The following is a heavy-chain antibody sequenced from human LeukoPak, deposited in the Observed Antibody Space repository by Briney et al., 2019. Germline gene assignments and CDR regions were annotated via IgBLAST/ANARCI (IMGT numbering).Heavy chain of an antibody. CDR1: GFTFSRYW. J-gene: IGHJ4*02. CDR2: IKEDGSAK. V-gene: IGHV3-7*01. Sequence: GGSLRLSCEASGFTFSRYWMNWVRQAPGKGLEWVANIKEDGSAKYYVDSAKGRFTISRDNAKNSLYLQMCSLRAEDTAIYFCARDRGSPGPLQLFDYWGQGTLVPVSS. CDR3: ARDRGSPGPLQLFDY. D-gene: IGHD1-7*01.